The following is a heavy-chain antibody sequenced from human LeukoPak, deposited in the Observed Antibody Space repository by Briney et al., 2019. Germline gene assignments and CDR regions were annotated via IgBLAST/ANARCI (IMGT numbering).Heavy chain of an antibody. CDR1: GFTFSSDS. CDR2: TIQDGSVK. CDR3: AKGYCSGGSCSRGY. D-gene: IGHD2-15*01. J-gene: IGHJ4*02. V-gene: IGHV3-7*01. Sequence: QPGGSLRLSCAASGFTFSSDSMNWIRQAPGKGLEWVASTIQDGSVKYYVDSVKGRFTISRDNAENSLYLQMNSLRAEDTAVYYCAKGYCSGGSCSRGYWGQGTLVTVSS.